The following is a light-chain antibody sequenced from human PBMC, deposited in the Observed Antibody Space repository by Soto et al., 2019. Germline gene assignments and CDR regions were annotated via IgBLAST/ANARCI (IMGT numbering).Light chain of an antibody. CDR3: QQYNNRSPFT. Sequence: EIVMTQSPATLSVSPGERATLSCRASQSVSSNLAWYQQKPGQAPRLLIYGASTRATGIPARFSGSGSGTECTLTISSLQSADFAVYYCQQYNNRSPFTFGPATKVDIK. CDR2: GAS. CDR1: QSVSSN. V-gene: IGKV3-15*01. J-gene: IGKJ3*01.